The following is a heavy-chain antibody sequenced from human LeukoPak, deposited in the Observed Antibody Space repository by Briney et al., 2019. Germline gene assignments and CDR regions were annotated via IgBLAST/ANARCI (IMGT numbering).Heavy chain of an antibody. CDR2: IKQDGSEK. Sequence: GGSLRLSCAASGFTLSSYWMSWVRQAPGKGLEWVANIKQDGSEKYYVDSVKGRFTISRDNSKNTLYLQMNSLRVEDTAVYYCAKLPLRGSPSDYWGQGTLVTVSS. D-gene: IGHD1-26*01. J-gene: IGHJ4*02. CDR3: AKLPLRGSPSDY. V-gene: IGHV3-7*01. CDR1: GFTLSSYW.